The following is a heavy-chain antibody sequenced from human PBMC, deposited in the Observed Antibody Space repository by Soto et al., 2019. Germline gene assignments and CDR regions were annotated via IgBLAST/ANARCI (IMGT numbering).Heavy chain of an antibody. CDR1: GFTFSSYA. J-gene: IGHJ4*02. D-gene: IGHD5-12*01. Sequence: QVQLVESGGGVVQPGRSLRLSCAASGFTFSSYAMHWVRQAPGKGLEWVAVISYDGSNKYYADSVKGRFTISRDNSKNMLYLQMNSLRAEDTAVYYCARGRRRDGYNFKGLDYWGQGTLVTVSS. CDR2: ISYDGSNK. V-gene: IGHV3-30-3*01. CDR3: ARGRRRDGYNFKGLDY.